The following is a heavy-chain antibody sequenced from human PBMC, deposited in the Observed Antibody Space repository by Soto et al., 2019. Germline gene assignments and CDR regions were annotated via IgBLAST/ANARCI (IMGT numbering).Heavy chain of an antibody. J-gene: IGHJ4*02. Sequence: QLQLQESGPGLVKPSETLSLTCTVSGGSISSSSYYWGWIRQPPGKGLEWIGSIYYSGSTYYNPSLKSRVTMSVDTSKNQFSLKLSSVTAADAAVYYCARLSIAVAGTPDFDYWGQGTLVTVSS. D-gene: IGHD6-19*01. V-gene: IGHV4-39*01. CDR2: IYYSGST. CDR1: GGSISSSSYY. CDR3: ARLSIAVAGTPDFDY.